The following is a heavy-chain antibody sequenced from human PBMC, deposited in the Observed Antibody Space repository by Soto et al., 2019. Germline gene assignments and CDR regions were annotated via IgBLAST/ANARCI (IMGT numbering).Heavy chain of an antibody. V-gene: IGHV1-18*01. CDR3: ARTTVTASYYYMDV. Sequence: QVQLVQSGAEVKQPGASVKVSCKASGYTFTNYGFTWVRQAPGQGLEWLGWISTYNGNTKYAKKVQGRITMTTDTSTSTANMELTSLRADETALYYCARTTVTASYYYMDVWGKGSTVTVSS. J-gene: IGHJ6*03. D-gene: IGHD4-17*01. CDR1: GYTFTNYG. CDR2: ISTYNGNT.